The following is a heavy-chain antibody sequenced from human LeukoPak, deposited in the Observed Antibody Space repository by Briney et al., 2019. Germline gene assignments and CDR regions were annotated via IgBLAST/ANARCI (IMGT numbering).Heavy chain of an antibody. CDR2: IYYSGST. J-gene: IGHJ1*01. V-gene: IGHV4-59*01. Sequence: SETLSLTCTVSGASISSYYWSWIRQPPGKGLEWIGYIYYSGSTNYNPSLKSRVTISVDTSKNQFSLKLSSVTAADTAVYYCASSFGEYFQHWGQGTLVTVSS. CDR3: ASSFGEYFQH. D-gene: IGHD3-10*01. CDR1: GASISSYY.